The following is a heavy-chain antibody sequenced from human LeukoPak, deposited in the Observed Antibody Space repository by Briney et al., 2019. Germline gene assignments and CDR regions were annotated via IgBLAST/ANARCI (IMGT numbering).Heavy chain of an antibody. CDR3: ARRLGTVYASIGDDY. Sequence: GGSLRLSCAASGFTFSSYWMHWVRQAPGKGLVWVSRINSDGSSTSYADSVKGRFTISRDNAKNTLYLQMNSLRAEDTAVYYCARRLGTVYASIGDDYWGQGTLVTVSS. V-gene: IGHV3-74*01. CDR2: INSDGSST. CDR1: GFTFSSYW. D-gene: IGHD2-8*01. J-gene: IGHJ4*02.